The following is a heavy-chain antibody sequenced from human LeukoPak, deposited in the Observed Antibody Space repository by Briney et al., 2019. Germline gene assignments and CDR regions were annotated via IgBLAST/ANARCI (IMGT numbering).Heavy chain of an antibody. CDR3: ARGWDTAKSAFDI. CDR1: GGTFSSYA. Sequence: ALVKVSCKASGGTFSSYAISWVRQAPGQGLEWMGGIIPIFGTANYAQKFQGRVTITADESTSTAYMELSSLRSEDTAVYYCARGWDTAKSAFDIWGQGTMVTVSS. D-gene: IGHD5-18*01. CDR2: IIPIFGTA. J-gene: IGHJ3*02. V-gene: IGHV1-69*01.